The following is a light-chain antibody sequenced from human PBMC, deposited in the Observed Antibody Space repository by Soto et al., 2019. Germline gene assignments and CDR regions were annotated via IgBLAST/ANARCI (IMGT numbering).Light chain of an antibody. CDR2: GAS. J-gene: IGKJ5*01. Sequence: EIVMTQSPATLSVSPGERATLSCRASQSISGNLAWYQQKPGQAPRLLIYGASSRATGIPDRFSGSGSGTDFTLTISRLEPEDSAVYYCQQYGSSPRVTFGQGTRLEI. CDR3: QQYGSSPRVT. CDR1: QSISGN. V-gene: IGKV3-20*01.